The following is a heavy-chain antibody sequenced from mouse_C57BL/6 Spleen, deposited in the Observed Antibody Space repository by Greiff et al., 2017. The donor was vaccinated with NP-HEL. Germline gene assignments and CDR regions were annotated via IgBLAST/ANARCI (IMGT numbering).Heavy chain of an antibody. CDR1: GYAFSSSW. Sequence: QVQLQQSGPELVKPGASVKISCKASGYAFSSSWMNWVKQRPGKGLEWIGRIYPGDGDTNYNGKFKGKATLTADKSSSTAYMQLSSLTSEDSAVYFCARSFYYDHGDVFPFAYWGQGTLVTVSA. CDR3: ARSFYYDHGDVFPFAY. V-gene: IGHV1-82*01. D-gene: IGHD2-4*01. CDR2: IYPGDGDT. J-gene: IGHJ3*01.